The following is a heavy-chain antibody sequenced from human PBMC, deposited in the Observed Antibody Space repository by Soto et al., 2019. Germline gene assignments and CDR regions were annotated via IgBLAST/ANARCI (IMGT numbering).Heavy chain of an antibody. CDR2: INSDGSST. Sequence: GGSLRLSCAASGFTFSSYWMHWVRQAPGKGLVWVSRINSDGSSTSYADSVKGRFTISRDNAKNTLYLQMNSLRAEDTAVYYCARADYDFWSGYPRPDFDYWGQGTRVTVSS. V-gene: IGHV3-74*01. D-gene: IGHD3-3*01. J-gene: IGHJ4*02. CDR3: ARADYDFWSGYPRPDFDY. CDR1: GFTFSSYW.